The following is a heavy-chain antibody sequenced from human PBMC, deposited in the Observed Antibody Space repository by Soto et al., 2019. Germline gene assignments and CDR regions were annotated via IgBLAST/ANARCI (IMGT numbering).Heavy chain of an antibody. J-gene: IGHJ6*02. CDR1: GYTFTSYG. D-gene: IGHD2-8*01. V-gene: IGHV1-18*04. Sequence: GASVKVSCKASGYTFTSYGISWVRQAPGQGLEWMGWISAYNGNTNYAQKLQGRVTMTTDTSTSTAYMELRSLRSDDTAVYYCARMVYATLYYYYGMEVWGQGTTVTV. CDR2: ISAYNGNT. CDR3: ARMVYATLYYYYGMEV.